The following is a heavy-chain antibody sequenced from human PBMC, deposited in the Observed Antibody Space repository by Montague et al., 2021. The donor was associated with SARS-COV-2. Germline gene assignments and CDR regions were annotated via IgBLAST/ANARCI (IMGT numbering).Heavy chain of an antibody. J-gene: IGHJ4*02. D-gene: IGHD3-10*01. CDR2: INHGGST. Sequence: SETLSLTCAVYGGSFSGYSWNWIRQPPGKGLEWIGEINHGGSTNXNPSLKSRVTMSVDTSKNQFSLKLSSVTATDTAVYYCARGARQGYGFRLGSFDYWGQGNLVTVSS. V-gene: IGHV4-34*01. CDR1: GGSFSGYS. CDR3: ARGARQGYGFRLGSFDY.